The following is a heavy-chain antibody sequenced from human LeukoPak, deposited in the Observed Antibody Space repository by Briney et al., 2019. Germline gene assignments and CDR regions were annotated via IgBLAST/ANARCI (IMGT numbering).Heavy chain of an antibody. J-gene: IGHJ4*02. CDR1: GYTFTSYG. CDR3: ASFAGSSWYTWDY. D-gene: IGHD6-13*01. Sequence: ASVKVSCKASGYTFTSYGISWVRQAPGQGLEWMGWISAYNGNTNYAQKFQGRVTMTRNTSISTAYMELSSLRSEDTAVYYCASFAGSSWYTWDYWGQGTLVTVSS. V-gene: IGHV1-18*01. CDR2: ISAYNGNT.